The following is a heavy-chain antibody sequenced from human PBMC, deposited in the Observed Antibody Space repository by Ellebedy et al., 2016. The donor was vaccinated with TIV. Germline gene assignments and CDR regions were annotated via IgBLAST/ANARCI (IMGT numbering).Heavy chain of an antibody. CDR1: EFTVANNY. CDR3: MRRWS. V-gene: IGHV3-66*04. CDR2: IYSGGTT. Sequence: GESLKLSCAASEFTVANNYMAWVRQAPGKGLEWVSLIYSGGTTYYADSVKGRFTISRDSSKNTLYLQMNSLRSEDSAVYYCMRRWSWGQGTLVTVSS. D-gene: IGHD2-15*01. J-gene: IGHJ4*02.